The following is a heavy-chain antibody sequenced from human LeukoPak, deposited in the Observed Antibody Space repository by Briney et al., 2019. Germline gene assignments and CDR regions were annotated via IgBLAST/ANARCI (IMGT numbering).Heavy chain of an antibody. Sequence: GGSLRLSCAASGFTVSSNYMSWVRQAPGKGLEWVSAISGSGGSTYYADSVKGRFTISRDNSKNTLYLQMNSLRAEDTAVYYCAKDRSIAAAGALDYWGQGTLVTVSS. CDR1: GFTVSSNY. CDR3: AKDRSIAAAGALDY. J-gene: IGHJ4*02. V-gene: IGHV3-23*01. CDR2: ISGSGGST. D-gene: IGHD6-13*01.